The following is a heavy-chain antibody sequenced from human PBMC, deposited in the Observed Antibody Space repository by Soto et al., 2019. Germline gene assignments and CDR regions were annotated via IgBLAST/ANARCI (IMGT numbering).Heavy chain of an antibody. CDR1: GFAFSTTT. J-gene: IGHJ4*02. V-gene: IGHV3-21*01. CDR3: ARVSAEGRCSTPSCYPFDY. D-gene: IGHD2-2*01. CDR2: ISGSSSYI. Sequence: GGSLRLSCAASGFAFSTTTMNWVRQAPGKGLEWVSSISGSSSYIFYADSVKGRFTISRDNAKNSLYLQMNSLRAEDTAVYYCARVSAEGRCSTPSCYPFDYWGQGTLVTVSS.